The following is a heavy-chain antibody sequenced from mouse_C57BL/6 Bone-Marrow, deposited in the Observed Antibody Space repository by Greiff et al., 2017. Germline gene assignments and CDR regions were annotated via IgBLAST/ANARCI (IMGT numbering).Heavy chain of an antibody. CDR1: GYTFTSYW. Sequence: QVQLQQPGAELVRPGSSVKLSCKASGYTFTSYWMHWVKQRPIQGLEWIGNIDPSDSETHYNQKFKDKATLTVDKSSSTAYMQLSSLTSEDSAVYSGASGYYSNHQAWFAYWGQGTLVTVSA. V-gene: IGHV1-52*01. D-gene: IGHD2-5*01. J-gene: IGHJ3*01. CDR2: IDPSDSET. CDR3: ASGYYSNHQAWFAY.